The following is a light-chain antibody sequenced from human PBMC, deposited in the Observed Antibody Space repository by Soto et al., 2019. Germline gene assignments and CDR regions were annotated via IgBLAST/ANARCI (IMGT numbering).Light chain of an antibody. CDR3: QQSFSTPLT. CDR2: TAS. Sequence: DIQMTQSPSSLSASVGDRVTITCRASQSISSYLQWYRQKPGKAPERLIYTASNLDSGVPSRFSGSGSGTDFTLTITSLEAEDLATYYCQQSFSTPLTFGGWTKVEIK. J-gene: IGKJ4*01. V-gene: IGKV1-39*01. CDR1: QSISSY.